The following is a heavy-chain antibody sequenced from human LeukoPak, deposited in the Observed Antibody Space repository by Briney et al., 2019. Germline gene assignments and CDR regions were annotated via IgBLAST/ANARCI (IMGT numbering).Heavy chain of an antibody. CDR2: ISSSGSTI. D-gene: IGHD3-22*01. CDR1: GFTFSSYE. CDR3: AKDLVIVVVYQFDY. Sequence: GGSLRLSCAASGFTFSSYEMNWVRQAPGKGLEWVSYISSSGSTIYYADSVKGRFTISRDNSKNTLYLQINSLRAEDTAVYYCAKDLVIVVVYQFDYWGQGTLVTVSS. V-gene: IGHV3-48*03. J-gene: IGHJ4*02.